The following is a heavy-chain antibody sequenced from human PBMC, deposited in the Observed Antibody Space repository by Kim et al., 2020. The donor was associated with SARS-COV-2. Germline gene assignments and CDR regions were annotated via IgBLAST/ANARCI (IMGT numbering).Heavy chain of an antibody. J-gene: IGHJ4*02. CDR1: GFTFSSYS. CDR3: ARSPSRWYYDSSGYYFDY. Sequence: GGSLRLSCAASGFTFSSYSMNWVRQAPGKGLEWVSSISSSSSYIYYADSVKGRFTISRDNAKNSLYLQMNSLRAEDTAVYYCARSPSRWYYDSSGYYFDYWGQGTLVTVSS. D-gene: IGHD3-22*01. V-gene: IGHV3-21*01. CDR2: ISSSSSYI.